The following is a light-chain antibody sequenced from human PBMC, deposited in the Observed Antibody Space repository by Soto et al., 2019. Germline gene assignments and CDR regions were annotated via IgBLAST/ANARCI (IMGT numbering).Light chain of an antibody. CDR1: QSVSSN. V-gene: IGKV3-11*01. J-gene: IGKJ3*01. CDR3: QQRSNWV. Sequence: EIVMTQSPATLSVSPGERATLSCRASQSVSSNLAWYQQKPGQAPRLLIYGTSTRAGGVPARFSGSGSGTDFTLTISSLEPEDFGVYYCQQRSNWVFGPGTKVDIK. CDR2: GTS.